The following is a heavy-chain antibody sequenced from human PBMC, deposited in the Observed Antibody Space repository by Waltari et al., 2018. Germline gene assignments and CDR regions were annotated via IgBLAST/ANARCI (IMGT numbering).Heavy chain of an antibody. J-gene: IGHJ1*01. Sequence: QLQLQESGPGLVKPSETLSLTCTASGGSISSSSYYWGWIRQPPGKGLEWIGSIYYSGSTYYNPSLKSRVTISVDTSKNQFSLKLSSVTAADTAVYYCAIDYGLHAYFQHWGQGTLVTVSS. V-gene: IGHV4-39*01. D-gene: IGHD4-17*01. CDR1: GGSISSSSYY. CDR2: IYYSGST. CDR3: AIDYGLHAYFQH.